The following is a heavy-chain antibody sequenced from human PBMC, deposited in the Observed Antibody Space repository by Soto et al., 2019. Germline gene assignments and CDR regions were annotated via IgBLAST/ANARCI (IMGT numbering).Heavy chain of an antibody. V-gene: IGHV3-7*01. D-gene: IGHD4-4*01. CDR1: EFTFSTYW. CDR3: ARYGPDYNNDYWGFNTYFGMDV. J-gene: IGHJ6*02. CDR2: INQDGSEK. Sequence: GGSLRLSCAASEFTFSTYWMTWVRQAPGKGLEWVANINQDGSEKYYVDSVQGRFTISRDNAKNSLYLQMKSLRAEDTAVYYCARYGPDYNNDYWGFNTYFGMDVWGQGTTVTVSS.